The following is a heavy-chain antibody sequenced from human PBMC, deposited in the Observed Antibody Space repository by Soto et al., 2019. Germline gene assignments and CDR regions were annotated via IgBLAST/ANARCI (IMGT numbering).Heavy chain of an antibody. CDR3: AKPSAYGDFAGSFDS. D-gene: IGHD4-17*01. CDR1: GFTFNNYA. J-gene: IGHJ4*02. Sequence: EVHLLESGGGLVQRGGSLRLSCVASGFTFNNYAMNWVRQAPGKGLEWVSNIGARGGNTFYTDSMRGRFTISRDNSKNTVYLQMNNLRVEDSATYYCAKPSAYGDFAGSFDSWGQGTLVTVSP. V-gene: IGHV3-23*01. CDR2: IGARGGNT.